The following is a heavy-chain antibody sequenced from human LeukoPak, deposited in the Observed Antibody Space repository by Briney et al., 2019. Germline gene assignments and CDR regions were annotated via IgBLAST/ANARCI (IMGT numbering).Heavy chain of an antibody. J-gene: IGHJ6*03. V-gene: IGHV1-18*01. Sequence: ASVKVSCKASGYTFTSYGISWVRQAPGQGLEWMGWISAYNGNTNYAQKLQGRVTMTTDTSTSTAYMELRSLRSDDTAVYYCARVNHNYDILTGYYRGYYYYYMDVWGKGTTVTISS. CDR1: GYTFTSYG. D-gene: IGHD3-9*01. CDR2: ISAYNGNT. CDR3: ARVNHNYDILTGYYRGYYYYYMDV.